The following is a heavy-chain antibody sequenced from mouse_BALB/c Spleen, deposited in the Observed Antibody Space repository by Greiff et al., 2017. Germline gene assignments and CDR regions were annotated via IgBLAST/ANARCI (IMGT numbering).Heavy chain of an antibody. CDR2: IDPSDSET. V-gene: IGHV1S126*01. Sequence: QVQLKESGPQLVRPGASVKISCKASGYSFTSYWMHWVKQRPGQGLEWIGMIDPSDSETRLNQKFKDKATLTVDKSSSTAYMQLSSPTSEDSAVYFCARGVPAWFAYWGQGTLVTVSA. CDR1: GYSFTSYW. CDR3: ARGVPAWFAY. J-gene: IGHJ3*01.